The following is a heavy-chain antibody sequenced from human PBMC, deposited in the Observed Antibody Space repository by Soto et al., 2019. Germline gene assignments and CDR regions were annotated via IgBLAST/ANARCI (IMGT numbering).Heavy chain of an antibody. D-gene: IGHD3-3*01. CDR2: INHSGST. V-gene: IGHV4-34*01. CDR1: GGSFSGYY. J-gene: IGHJ4*02. Sequence: PSETLSLTCAVYGGSFSGYYWSWIRQPPGKGLEWIGEINHSGSTNYNPSLKSRVTISVDTSKNQFSLKLSSVTAADTAVYYCRNGYYDFWSGLYYFDYWGQGTLVTVSS. CDR3: RNGYYDFWSGLYYFDY.